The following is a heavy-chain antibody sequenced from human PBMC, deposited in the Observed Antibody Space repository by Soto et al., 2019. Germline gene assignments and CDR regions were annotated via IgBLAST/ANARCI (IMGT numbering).Heavy chain of an antibody. D-gene: IGHD6-13*01. V-gene: IGHV3-33*01. CDR3: ARTYSSSWHPRHGMDV. J-gene: IGHJ6*02. CDR2: IWYDGNNK. Sequence: QVQLVESGGGVVQPGRSLRLSCAASEFTYSSYGLHWVRQAPGKGLEWVAVIWYDGNNKYYADSVKGRFTISRDNSKNTLYVQMNSLRAEDTAVYYCARTYSSSWHPRHGMDVWGQGTTVTVSS. CDR1: EFTYSSYG.